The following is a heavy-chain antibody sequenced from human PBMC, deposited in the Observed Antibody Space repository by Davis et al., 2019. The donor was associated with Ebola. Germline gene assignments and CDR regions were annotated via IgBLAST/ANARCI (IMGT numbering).Heavy chain of an antibody. Sequence: GSLRLSCTVSGGSISSYYWSWIRQPPGKGLEWIGEINHSGSTNYNPSLKSRVTISVDTSKNQFSLKLSSVTAADTAVYYCARERSSQKKWFDPWGQGTLVTVSS. V-gene: IGHV4-59*01. CDR1: GGSISSYY. CDR3: ARERSSQKKWFDP. J-gene: IGHJ5*02. CDR2: INHSGST.